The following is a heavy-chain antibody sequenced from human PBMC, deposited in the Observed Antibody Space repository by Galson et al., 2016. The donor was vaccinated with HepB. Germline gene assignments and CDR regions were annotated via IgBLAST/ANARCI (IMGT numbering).Heavy chain of an antibody. V-gene: IGHV4-34*01. CDR3: TRGLIGVAPAAMFRRVGDYYFDF. Sequence: SETLSLTCAVYGGSFSGYYWTWIRQPPGKGLEWIGEINHRGTTSYNPSLKSRGTILADMSKNQFSLKLTSVTASDTAVYYCTRGLIGVAPAAMFRRVGDYYFDFWGRGTLVTVSS. D-gene: IGHD2-2*01. J-gene: IGHJ4*02. CDR2: INHRGTT. CDR1: GGSFSGYY.